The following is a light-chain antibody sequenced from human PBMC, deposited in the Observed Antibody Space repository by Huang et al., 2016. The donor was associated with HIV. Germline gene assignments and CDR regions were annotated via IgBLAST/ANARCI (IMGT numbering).Light chain of an antibody. CDR1: HGIANY. CDR2: AAT. V-gene: IGKV1-27*01. J-gene: IGKJ3*01. CDR3: QKYHSAPFT. Sequence: DIQMTQSPSSLSASVGDRVTITCRASHGIANYLAWYQQKPGKVPKLLIYAATTFQSGVPSRFSGSGSGTDFTLTISSLQPEDVATYYCQKYHSAPFTFGPGTKVDIK.